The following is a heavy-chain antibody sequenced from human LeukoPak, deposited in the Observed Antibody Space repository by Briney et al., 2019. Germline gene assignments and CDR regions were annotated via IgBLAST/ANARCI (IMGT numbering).Heavy chain of an antibody. V-gene: IGHV4-59*01. CDR3: ARDSRYCNSISCYGRPGYYGLDV. CDR1: GGSISSYY. D-gene: IGHD2-2*01. J-gene: IGHJ6*02. CDR2: IYYSGST. Sequence: PSETLSLTCTVSGGSISSYYWSWIRQPPGKGLEWIGYIYYSGSTNYNPSLKSRVTMSVDTSKNQFSLNLSSVTAADTAVYYCARDSRYCNSISCYGRPGYYGLDVWSQGTTATVSS.